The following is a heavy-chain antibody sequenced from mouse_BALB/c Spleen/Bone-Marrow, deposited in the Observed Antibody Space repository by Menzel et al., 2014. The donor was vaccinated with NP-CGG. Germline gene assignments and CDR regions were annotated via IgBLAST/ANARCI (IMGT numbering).Heavy chain of an antibody. Sequence: EVMLVESVGGLVQPGASLKLSCAASGFPFSSFTLTWVRQTPEPRLEWVAYISTGGGNTYYPDNIKGRFTISRDNAKNTLYFKMISLTSESTPFSYWARHESIGKVPWVTASAYWAQATSFTVSP. D-gene: IGHD1-3*01. V-gene: IGHV5-12-2*01. CDR3: ARHESIGKVPWVTASAY. CDR1: GFPFSSFT. J-gene: IGHJ4*01. CDR2: ISTGGGNT.